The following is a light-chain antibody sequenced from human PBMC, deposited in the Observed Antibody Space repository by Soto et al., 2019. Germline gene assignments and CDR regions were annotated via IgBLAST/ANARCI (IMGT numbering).Light chain of an antibody. CDR3: CSYAGRYSWV. CDR2: DVN. J-gene: IGLJ3*02. V-gene: IGLV2-11*01. Sequence: QSALTQPRSVSGSPGQSVTLSCTGTSSDVGGYNYVSWYQHHPGKAPKLMIYDVNQRPSGVPDRFSGSKSGNTASLTISGLQAEDEADYYCCSYAGRYSWVFGGGTQLTVL. CDR1: SSDVGGYNY.